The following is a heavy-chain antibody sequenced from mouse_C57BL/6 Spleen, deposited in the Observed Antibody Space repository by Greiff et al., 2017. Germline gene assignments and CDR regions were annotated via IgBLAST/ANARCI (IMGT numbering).Heavy chain of an antibody. D-gene: IGHD4-1*01. V-gene: IGHV3-6*01. Sequence: EVQRVESGPGLVKPSQSLSLTCSVTGYSITSGYYWNWIRQFPGNKLEWMGYISYDGSNNYNPSLKNRISITRDTSKNQFFLKLNSVTTEDTATYYCARDMPGRDYAMDYWGQGTSVTVSS. J-gene: IGHJ4*01. CDR2: ISYDGSN. CDR1: GYSITSGYY. CDR3: ARDMPGRDYAMDY.